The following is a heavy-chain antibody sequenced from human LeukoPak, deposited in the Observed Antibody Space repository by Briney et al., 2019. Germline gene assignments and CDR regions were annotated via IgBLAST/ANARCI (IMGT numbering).Heavy chain of an antibody. D-gene: IGHD6-13*01. V-gene: IGHV1-46*01. CDR1: GYTFTSYY. CDR2: INPSGGST. Sequence: ASVKVSCKASGYTFTSYYMHWVRQAPGQGLEWMGIINPSGGSTSYAQKFQGRVTMTRDMSTSTVYMELSSLRSDDTAVYYCARDLPRHSSSWYRWFDPWGQGTLVTVSS. CDR3: ARDLPRHSSSWYRWFDP. J-gene: IGHJ5*02.